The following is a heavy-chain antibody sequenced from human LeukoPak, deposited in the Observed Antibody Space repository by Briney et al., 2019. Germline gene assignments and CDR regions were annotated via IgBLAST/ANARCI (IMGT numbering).Heavy chain of an antibody. CDR3: AKDGKIVVVTAIYDY. D-gene: IGHD2-21*02. CDR1: GFTFSSFA. Sequence: GGSLRLSCAASGFTFSSFAMSWVRQAPGKGLEWVSVISGRGDSTYYADSVKGRFTISRDNSKSTVYLQMNSLRAEDTAVYYCAKDGKIVVVTAIYDYWGQGTLVTVSS. CDR2: ISGRGDST. V-gene: IGHV3-23*01. J-gene: IGHJ4*02.